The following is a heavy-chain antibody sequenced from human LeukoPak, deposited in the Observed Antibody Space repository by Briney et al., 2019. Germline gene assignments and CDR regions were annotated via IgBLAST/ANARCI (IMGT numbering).Heavy chain of an antibody. D-gene: IGHD6-13*01. CDR3: ARGQGYMGLYYYYYYMDV. CDR2: MNPNSGNT. J-gene: IGHJ6*03. Sequence: ASVKVSCKASGYTFTSYDINWVRQATGQGLEWKGWMNPNSGNTGYAQKFQGRVTMTRNTSISTAYMELSSLRSEDTAVYYCARGQGYMGLYYYYYYMDVWGKGTTVTVSS. CDR1: GYTFTSYD. V-gene: IGHV1-8*01.